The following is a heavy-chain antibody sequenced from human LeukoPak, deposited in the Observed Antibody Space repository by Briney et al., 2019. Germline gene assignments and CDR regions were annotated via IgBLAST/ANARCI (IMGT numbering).Heavy chain of an antibody. CDR2: INFSVST. V-gene: IGHV4-39*01. Sequence: SETLSLTCTVSGRSISSSSYYWGWLRQPPGKGLEWSGNINFSVSTYSNQSPKRRVTISVGTSKNQFSLKLSSVTAADTAVYYCATVHNVIGVYYGMDVWGQGTTVTVSS. J-gene: IGHJ6*02. CDR1: GRSISSSSYY. D-gene: IGHD2/OR15-2a*01. CDR3: ATVHNVIGVYYGMDV.